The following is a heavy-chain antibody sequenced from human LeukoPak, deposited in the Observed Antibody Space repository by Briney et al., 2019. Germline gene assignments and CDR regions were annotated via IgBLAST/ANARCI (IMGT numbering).Heavy chain of an antibody. CDR1: VGSLSSGSYY. CDR3: ARGSGWLDY. D-gene: IGHD6-19*01. Sequence: SETLSLTCTVSVGSLSSGSYYWNWLRQPPGTGLEWIGYLYYSGSTKYNPSLKSRVTISVDTSKNQFSLKLTSVTAADTDVYYCARGSGWLDYWGQGTLVTVSS. CDR2: LYYSGST. J-gene: IGHJ4*02. V-gene: IGHV4-61*01.